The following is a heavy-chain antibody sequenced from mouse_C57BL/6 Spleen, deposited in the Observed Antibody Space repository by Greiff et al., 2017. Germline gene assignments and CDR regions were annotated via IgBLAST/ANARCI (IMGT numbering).Heavy chain of an antibody. CDR2: ISSGGSYT. V-gene: IGHV5-6*01. CDR3: ARHEITTVVAGAMDY. Sequence: EVNLVESGGDLVKPGGSLKLSCAASGFTFSSYGMSWVRQTPDKRLEWVATISSGGSYTYYPDSVKGRFPISRDNAKNTLYLQMSSLKSEDTAMYYCARHEITTVVAGAMDYWGQGTSVTVSS. J-gene: IGHJ4*01. CDR1: GFTFSSYG. D-gene: IGHD1-1*01.